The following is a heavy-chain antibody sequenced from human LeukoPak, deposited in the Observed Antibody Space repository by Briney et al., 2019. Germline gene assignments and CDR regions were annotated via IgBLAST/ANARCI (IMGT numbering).Heavy chain of an antibody. Sequence: SETLSLTCTVSGGSISSSSDYWGWLRQPPGKGLEWIGSIYYSGSTYYNPSLKSRVTISVDTSKNQFSLKLSSVTAADTAVYYCARWNYDSSGYWGFWGQGTLVTVSS. CDR3: ARWNYDSSGYWGF. CDR2: IYYSGST. J-gene: IGHJ4*02. CDR1: GGSISSSSDY. V-gene: IGHV4-39*07. D-gene: IGHD3-22*01.